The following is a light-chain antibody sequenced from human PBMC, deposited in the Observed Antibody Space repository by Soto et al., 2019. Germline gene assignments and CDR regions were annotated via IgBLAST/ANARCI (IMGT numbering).Light chain of an antibody. CDR2: YVT. CDR1: SSDVGSYNL. CDR3: CSYAGYSTYV. Sequence: QSGLTQPASVSGSPGQSITISCTGTSSDVGSYNLVSWYQQHPGKAPKLMIYYVTKRPSGLSNRFSGSKSGNTASLTISGLQAEDEGDYYCCSYAGYSTYVFGTGTKVTVL. V-gene: IGLV2-23*02. J-gene: IGLJ1*01.